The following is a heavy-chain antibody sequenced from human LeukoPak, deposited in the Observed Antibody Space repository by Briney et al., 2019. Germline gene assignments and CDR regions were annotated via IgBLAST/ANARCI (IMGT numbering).Heavy chain of an antibody. CDR1: GFTFSSYA. CDR2: IYSGGST. D-gene: IGHD2-2*01. J-gene: IGHJ4*02. Sequence: PGGSLRLSCAASGFTFSSYAMSWVRQAPGKGLEWVSVIYSGGSTYYADSVKGRFTISRDNSKNTLYLQMNSLRAEDTAVYYCARAEVQYCSSTSCYCDYWGQGTLVTVSS. V-gene: IGHV3-66*01. CDR3: ARAEVQYCSSTSCYCDY.